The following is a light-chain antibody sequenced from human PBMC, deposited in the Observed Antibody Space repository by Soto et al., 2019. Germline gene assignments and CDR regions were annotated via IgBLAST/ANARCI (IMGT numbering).Light chain of an antibody. CDR3: QQLNSFLYT. J-gene: IGKJ2*01. CDR1: QGISNY. V-gene: IGKV1-9*01. Sequence: IQLTQSPSSLSASVGDRVTITCRASQGISNYLAWYQQKPGKAPKLLISSASTLQSGVPSRFSGSGSGTXXXXXXXXXXXXDSATYYCQQLNSFLYTFGQGTKLEIK. CDR2: SAS.